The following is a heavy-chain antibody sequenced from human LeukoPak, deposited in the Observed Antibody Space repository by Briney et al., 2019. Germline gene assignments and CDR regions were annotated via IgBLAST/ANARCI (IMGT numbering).Heavy chain of an antibody. CDR1: GFTFSSYG. CDR3: AKDHGYSYGPFDY. V-gene: IGHV3-33*06. CDR2: IWYDGSNK. D-gene: IGHD5-18*01. Sequence: GGSLRLSCAASGFTFSSYGMHWVRQAPAKGLEWVAVIWYDGSNKYYADSVKGRFTISRDNSKNTLYLQMNSLRAEDTAVYYCAKDHGYSYGPFDYWGQGTLVTVSS. J-gene: IGHJ4*02.